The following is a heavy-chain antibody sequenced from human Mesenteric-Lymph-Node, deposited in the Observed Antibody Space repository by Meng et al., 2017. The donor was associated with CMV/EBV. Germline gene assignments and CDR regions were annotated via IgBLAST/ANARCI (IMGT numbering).Heavy chain of an antibody. D-gene: IGHD4-11*01. J-gene: IGHJ6*02. CDR2: INSDGRSA. CDR1: GFTFSSYD. V-gene: IGHV3-74*01. Sequence: GESLKISCAASGFTFSSYDMHWVRQATGKGLEWVSGINSDGRSANYGDSVKGRFTISRDNAKNTLYLQMKSLRAEDTAVYYCARGASNAMDVWGQGTTVTVSS. CDR3: ARGASNAMDV.